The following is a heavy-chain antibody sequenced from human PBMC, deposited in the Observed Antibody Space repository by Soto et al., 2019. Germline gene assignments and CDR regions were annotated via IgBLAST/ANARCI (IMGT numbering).Heavy chain of an antibody. D-gene: IGHD2-2*01. CDR2: INHSGST. J-gene: IGHJ3*02. CDR3: ARDAIVVVTGDAFDI. Sequence: PSGTLSLTCAVYGGSFSGYYWSWIRQPPGKGLEWIGEINHSGSTNYNPSLKSRVTISVDTSKNQFSLKLSSVTAADTAVYYCARDAIVVVTGDAFDIGGQGTTVT. V-gene: IGHV4-34*01. CDR1: GGSFSGYY.